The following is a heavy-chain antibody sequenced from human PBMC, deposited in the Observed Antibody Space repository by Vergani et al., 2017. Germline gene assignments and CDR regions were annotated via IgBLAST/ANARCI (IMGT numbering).Heavy chain of an antibody. D-gene: IGHD3-22*01. CDR3: AKVWSVYPHYYDSSGYYSY. Sequence: EVQLVESGGGLVKPGGSLRLSCAASGFTFSSYAMSWVRQAPGKGLEWVSAISGSGGSTYYADSVKGRFTISRDNSKNTLYLQMNSLRAEDTAVYYCAKVWSVYPHYYDSSGYYSYWGQGTLVTVSS. V-gene: IGHV3-23*04. J-gene: IGHJ4*02. CDR1: GFTFSSYA. CDR2: ISGSGGST.